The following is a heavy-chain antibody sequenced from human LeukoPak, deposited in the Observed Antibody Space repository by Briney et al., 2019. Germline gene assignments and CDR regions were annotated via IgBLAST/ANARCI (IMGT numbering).Heavy chain of an antibody. V-gene: IGHV4-39*01. CDR3: ARVGCSNWFDP. J-gene: IGHJ5*02. D-gene: IGHD3-10*02. Sequence: PSETLSLTCTVSGGSLSSSGYYWGWSRQPPGKGLEWIGTLYYSGSTYYSASLKNRVTISVDTSKNQFSLKLSSVTAADTAVYYCARVGCSNWFDPWRQGTLVTVSS. CDR1: GGSLSSSGYY. CDR2: LYYSGST.